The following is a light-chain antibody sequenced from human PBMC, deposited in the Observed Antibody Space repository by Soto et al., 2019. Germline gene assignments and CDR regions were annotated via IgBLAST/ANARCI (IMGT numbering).Light chain of an antibody. Sequence: DIQMTQSPSSVSASVGDTVIITCRASQPINNWLAWYQQKPGKAPNLLIHGASNLQGGVPSRFSGSGSGTDFTLTITRQQPEDFATYFCQQANTFPQTFGQGTKLEIK. CDR1: QPINNW. J-gene: IGKJ2*01. CDR3: QQANTFPQT. CDR2: GAS. V-gene: IGKV1D-12*01.